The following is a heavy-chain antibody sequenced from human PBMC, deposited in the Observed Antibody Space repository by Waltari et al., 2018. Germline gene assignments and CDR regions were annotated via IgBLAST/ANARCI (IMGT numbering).Heavy chain of an antibody. D-gene: IGHD3-9*01. Sequence: QVQLVQSGARVKKPGASVKASCKASGYTFTSYGISWVRQDPGQGREWMGWISAYNGNTNYAQKLQGRVTMTTDTSTSTAYMGLRSLRSDDTAVYYCARGYDILTGYYVFDYWGQGTLVTVSS. CDR2: ISAYNGNT. CDR3: ARGYDILTGYYVFDY. J-gene: IGHJ4*02. CDR1: GYTFTSYG. V-gene: IGHV1-18*01.